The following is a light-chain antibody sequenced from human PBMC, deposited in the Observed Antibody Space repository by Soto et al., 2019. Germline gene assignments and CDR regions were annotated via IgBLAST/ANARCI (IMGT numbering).Light chain of an antibody. CDR3: YSYAGSSRV. Sequence: QSALTQPPSASGSPGQSVTISCTGTSSDVGGYDYVSWYQQHPGKVPKLMICEVTKRPSGVPDRFSGSKSGNTASLTVSGLRAEDEADYYCYSYAGSSRVFGTGTKVTVL. J-gene: IGLJ1*01. CDR1: SSDVGGYDY. CDR2: EVT. V-gene: IGLV2-8*01.